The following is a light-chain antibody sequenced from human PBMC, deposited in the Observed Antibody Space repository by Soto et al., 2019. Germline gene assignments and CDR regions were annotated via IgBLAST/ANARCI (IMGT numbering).Light chain of an antibody. V-gene: IGLV2-14*01. J-gene: IGLJ1*01. CDR1: SNDVGTYRY. Sequence: QSVLTQPASVSGSPGQSITISCTGTSNDVGTYRYVSWYQQYPGKAPKLMIYDVNIRPSGVSNRFSGSKSGNTASLTISGLQVEDEADYYCNSYTSSQTGVFGTGTKHTVL. CDR2: DVN. CDR3: NSYTSSQTGV.